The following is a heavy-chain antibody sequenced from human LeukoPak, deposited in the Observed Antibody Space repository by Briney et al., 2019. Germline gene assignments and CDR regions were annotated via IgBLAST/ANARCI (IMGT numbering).Heavy chain of an antibody. CDR3: ARDAIVGARWVFDY. D-gene: IGHD1-26*01. J-gene: IGHJ4*02. CDR2: IYYSGST. Sequence: SETLSLTCTVSGGSISSYYWSWIRQPPGKGLEWIGYIYYSGSTNYNPSLKSRVTISVDTSKNQFSLKLSSVTAADTAVYYCARDAIVGARWVFDYWGQGTLVTVSS. CDR1: GGSISSYY. V-gene: IGHV4-59*01.